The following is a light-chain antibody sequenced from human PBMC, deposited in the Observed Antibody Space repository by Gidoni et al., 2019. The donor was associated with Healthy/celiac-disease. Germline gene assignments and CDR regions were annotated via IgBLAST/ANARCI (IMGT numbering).Light chain of an antibody. Sequence: EIVLTQSPATLSLSPGERATLSCRASQSVSSYLAWYQQKPGQAPRLLIDDASNRATGVPARFSGSGSGTDFTLTISSLEPEDFAVYYCQQRSNWPPMYTFGLGTKLEIK. V-gene: IGKV3-11*01. CDR1: QSVSSY. CDR2: DAS. J-gene: IGKJ2*01. CDR3: QQRSNWPPMYT.